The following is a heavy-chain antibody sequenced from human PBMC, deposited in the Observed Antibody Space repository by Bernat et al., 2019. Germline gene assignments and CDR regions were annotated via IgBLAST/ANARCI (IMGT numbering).Heavy chain of an antibody. Sequence: QVHLQESGPGLVKPSETLSLTCTVSGGSISSYYWSWIRQPPGKGLEWIGYIYYSGSTNYNPSLKSRVTISVDTSKNQFSLKLSSVTAADTAVYYCATGHPVDYWGQGTLVTVSS. CDR3: ATGHPVDY. CDR1: GGSISSYY. V-gene: IGHV4-59*01. D-gene: IGHD4-17*01. J-gene: IGHJ4*02. CDR2: IYYSGST.